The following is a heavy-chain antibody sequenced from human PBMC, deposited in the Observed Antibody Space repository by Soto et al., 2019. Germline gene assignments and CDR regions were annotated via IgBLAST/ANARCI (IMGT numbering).Heavy chain of an antibody. CDR1: GGSISSGGYS. D-gene: IGHD2-2*01. V-gene: IGHV4-30-2*01. CDR2: IYHSGST. Sequence: SETLSLTCAVSGGSISSGGYSWSWIRQPPGKGLEWIGYIYHSGSTYYNPSLKSRVTISVDRSKNQFSLKLSSVTAADTVVYYCARDSRYCSSTSCQYYFDYWGQGTLVTVSS. CDR3: ARDSRYCSSTSCQYYFDY. J-gene: IGHJ4*02.